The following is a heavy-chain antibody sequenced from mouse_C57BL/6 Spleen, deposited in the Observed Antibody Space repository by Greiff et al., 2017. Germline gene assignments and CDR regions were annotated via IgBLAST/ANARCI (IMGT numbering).Heavy chain of an antibody. CDR1: GFTFSSYA. J-gene: IGHJ2*01. V-gene: IGHV5-9-1*02. D-gene: IGHD2-10*01. CDR2: ISSCGDYI. Sequence: EVQVVESGEGLVKPGGSLKLSCAASGFTFSSYAMSWVRQTPEKRLEWVAYISSCGDYIYYADTVKGRFTISRDNARNTLYLQMSSLKSEDTAMYYCTRDAFYGNFYFDYWGQGTTLTVSS. CDR3: TRDAFYGNFYFDY.